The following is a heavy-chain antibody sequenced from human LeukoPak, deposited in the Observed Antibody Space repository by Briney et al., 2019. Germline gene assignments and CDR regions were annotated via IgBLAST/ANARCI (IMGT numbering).Heavy chain of an antibody. V-gene: IGHV3-15*01. CDR2: IKSKTDGGTT. J-gene: IGHJ4*02. D-gene: IGHD3-16*01. Sequence: GGSLRLSCAASGFTFSNAWMSWVRQDPGMGLEWVGRIKSKTDGGTTDYAAPVKGRFTISRDDSKNTLYPQMNSLKTEDTAVYYCTTGAQYDYVWGSYGDRWGQGTLVTVSS. CDR1: GFTFSNAW. CDR3: TTGAQYDYVWGSYGDR.